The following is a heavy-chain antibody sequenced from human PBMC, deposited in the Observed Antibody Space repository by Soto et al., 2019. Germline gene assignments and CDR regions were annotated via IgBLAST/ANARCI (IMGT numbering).Heavy chain of an antibody. CDR3: APLTVSLSGPYGIHV. D-gene: IGHD2-15*01. CDR1: GYSVSSSDYY. V-gene: IGHV4-39*01. CDR2: MFYSGLT. J-gene: IGHJ6*02. Sequence: PSETLSLTCSVSGYSVSSSDYYLARIRQPPGKGLEWIGSMFYSGLTYYNPSLKSRVTLSVDTSKNHFSVRLNSVTAADTAVYYCAPLTVSLSGPYGIHVWGQGTTVTAP.